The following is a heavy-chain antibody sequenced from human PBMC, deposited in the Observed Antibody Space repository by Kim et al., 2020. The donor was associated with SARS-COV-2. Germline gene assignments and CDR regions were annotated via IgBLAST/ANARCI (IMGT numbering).Heavy chain of an antibody. CDR3: ARSAHFWSGHYLDF. J-gene: IGHJ4*02. V-gene: IGHV1-2*02. CDR1: GYTFTDYY. CDR2: INPYSGDT. Sequence: ASVKVSCKASGYTFTDYYIHWVRQAPGQGLEWMGWINPYSGDTTYAQKFQGRVTMNRDTSISTPYVELSSLRSDDTAVYYCARSAHFWSGHYLDFWGQGTLITV. D-gene: IGHD3-3*01.